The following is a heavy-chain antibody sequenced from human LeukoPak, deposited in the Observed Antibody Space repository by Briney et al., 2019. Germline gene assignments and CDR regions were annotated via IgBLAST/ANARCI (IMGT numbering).Heavy chain of an antibody. CDR2: MNPNSGNT. CDR1: GYTFSSYD. D-gene: IGHD6-19*01. V-gene: IGHV1-8*01. CDR3: ARRVGSGWPVQH. Sequence: ASVNVSGKASGYTFSSYDINWVRQATGQGLEWMGWMNPNSGNTGYAQKFQGRRNMTRNTSISTAYMELSSLRSEDTAVYYCARRVGSGWPVQHWGQGTLVTVSS. J-gene: IGHJ1*01.